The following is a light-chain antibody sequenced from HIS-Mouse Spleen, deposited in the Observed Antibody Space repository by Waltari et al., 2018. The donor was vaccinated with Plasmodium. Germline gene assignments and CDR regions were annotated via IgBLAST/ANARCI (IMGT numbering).Light chain of an antibody. CDR2: AAS. J-gene: IGKJ3*01. V-gene: IGKV1-8*01. CDR3: QQYYSYPFT. CDR1: QGISSY. Sequence: AIRMTQSPSSFSASSGERVTITCRASQGISSYLAWYQQKPGKAPTLLIYAASTLQSGVPSRFSGSGSGTDFTLTISCLQSEDFATYYCQQYYSYPFTFGPGTKVDIK.